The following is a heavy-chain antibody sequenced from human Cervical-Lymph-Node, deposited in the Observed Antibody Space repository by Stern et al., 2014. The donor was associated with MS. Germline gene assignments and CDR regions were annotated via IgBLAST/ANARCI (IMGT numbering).Heavy chain of an antibody. V-gene: IGHV4-39*01. D-gene: IGHD4-11*01. CDR1: GGSISSSYY. CDR2: IDDTGST. Sequence: QVQLQESGPGLVKPSETLSRTCTVSGGSISSSYYWGWIRPSSGKGLEWIGSIDDTGSTFYNPSLKSRVTISVDPSTTQFSLMQSFLTAADTAVYYCVRQVTVRSRFDYWGQGTLVTVSS. J-gene: IGHJ4*02. CDR3: VRQVTVRSRFDY.